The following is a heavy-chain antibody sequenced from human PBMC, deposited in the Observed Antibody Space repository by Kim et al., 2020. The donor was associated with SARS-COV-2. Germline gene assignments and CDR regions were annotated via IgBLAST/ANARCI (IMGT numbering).Heavy chain of an antibody. V-gene: IGHV4-59*01. D-gene: IGHD6-19*01. J-gene: IGHJ4*02. CDR3: ARARIAVAGHYFDY. Sequence: NASLNSRGTIPGDTSKTRFSLKLTSVTAADTAVYYCARARIAVAGHYFDYWGQGTLVTVSS.